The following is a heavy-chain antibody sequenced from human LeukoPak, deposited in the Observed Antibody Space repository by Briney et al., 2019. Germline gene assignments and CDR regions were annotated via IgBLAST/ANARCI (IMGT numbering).Heavy chain of an antibody. CDR2: ISGSGGST. CDR3: AKAGYCCSTSCYNWFDP. Sequence: GGSLRLSCAASGFTFSSYAMSWVRQAPGKGLEWVSAISGSGGSTYYADSVKGRSTISRDNSKNTLYLRMNSLRAEDTAVYYCAKAGYCCSTSCYNWFDPWGQGTLVTVSS. J-gene: IGHJ5*02. D-gene: IGHD2-2*03. V-gene: IGHV3-23*01. CDR1: GFTFSSYA.